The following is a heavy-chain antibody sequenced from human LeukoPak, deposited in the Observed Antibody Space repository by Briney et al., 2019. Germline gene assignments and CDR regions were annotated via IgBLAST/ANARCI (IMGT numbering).Heavy chain of an antibody. CDR1: GFTFSSYA. CDR3: ARGYYFDY. Sequence: GGSLRLSCGASGFTFSSYAMHWVRQAPGKGLEWVAVISYDGSNKYYADSVKGRFTISRDNSKNTLYLQMNSLRAEDTAVYYCARGYYFDYWGQGTLVTVSS. CDR2: ISYDGSNK. V-gene: IGHV3-30*04. J-gene: IGHJ4*02.